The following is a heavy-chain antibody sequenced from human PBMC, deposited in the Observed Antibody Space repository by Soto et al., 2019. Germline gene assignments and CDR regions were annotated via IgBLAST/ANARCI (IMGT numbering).Heavy chain of an antibody. V-gene: IGHV4-31*03. Sequence: QVQLQESGPGLVKPSQTLSLTCTVSGGSISSGGYYWSWIRQHPGKGLEWIGYIYYSGSTYYNPSIKGRGTILVDTYTNQFSRKLSSVSAADTVVYDCARDVLFGDYYGMDVWGQGTTVTVSS. CDR2: IYYSGST. CDR1: GGSISSGGYY. CDR3: ARDVLFGDYYGMDV. J-gene: IGHJ6*02. D-gene: IGHD3-10*02.